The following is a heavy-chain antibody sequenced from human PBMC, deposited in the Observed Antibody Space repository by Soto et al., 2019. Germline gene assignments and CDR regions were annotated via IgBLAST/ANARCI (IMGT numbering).Heavy chain of an antibody. J-gene: IGHJ4*02. CDR2: ISSNGGST. D-gene: IGHD3-10*01. CDR1: GFTFSSYA. Sequence: EVQLVESGGGLVQPGGSLRLSCAASGFTFSSYAMHWVRQAPGKGLEYVSAISSNGGSTYYANSVKGRFTISRDNSKNTLYLQMGSLRAEDTAVYYCASMVRGVDYWGQETLVTVSS. V-gene: IGHV3-64*01. CDR3: ASMVRGVDY.